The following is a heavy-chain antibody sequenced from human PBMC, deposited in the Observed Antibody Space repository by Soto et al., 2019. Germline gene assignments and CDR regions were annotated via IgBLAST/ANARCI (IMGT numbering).Heavy chain of an antibody. CDR3: ASDFMTRGVDFDY. CDR1: GGSITNGYYY. CDR2: IYYSEST. D-gene: IGHD3-10*01. V-gene: IGHV4-39*01. J-gene: IGHJ4*02. Sequence: PSETLSLTCPVSGGSITNGYYYWDWIRQPPGKGLEWIGSIYYSESTYYNPSLKSRVTISVDTANNQFSLELSSVSAADTAVYYCASDFMTRGVDFDYWGQGMLVTVSS.